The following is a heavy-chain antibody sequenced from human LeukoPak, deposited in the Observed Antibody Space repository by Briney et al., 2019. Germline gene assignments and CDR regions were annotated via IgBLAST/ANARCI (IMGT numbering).Heavy chain of an antibody. V-gene: IGHV3-7*01. J-gene: IGHJ4*02. CDR1: GFTFGSYW. CDR2: IEQGGSEK. Sequence: PGGSLRLSCAASGFTFGSYWMNWVRQAPGKGLEWVANIEQGGSEKYYVDSVKGRFTISRDNAKNSLYLQMNRLRAEDTAVYYCARAGSLWFGESNFDYWGQGTLVTVSS. D-gene: IGHD3-10*01. CDR3: ARAGSLWFGESNFDY.